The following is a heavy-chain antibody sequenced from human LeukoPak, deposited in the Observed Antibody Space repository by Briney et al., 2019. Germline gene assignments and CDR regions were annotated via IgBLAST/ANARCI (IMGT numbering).Heavy chain of an antibody. Sequence: SETLSLTCTVSGGSISSYHWSWIRQPPGKGLEWIGYIYYSGSTNYNPSLKSRVTISVDTSKNQFSLKLSSVTAADTAVYYCARGRHAGYYYDSSGNWFDPWGQGTLVTVSS. CDR1: GGSISSYH. CDR3: ARGRHAGYYYDSSGNWFDP. CDR2: IYYSGST. D-gene: IGHD3-22*01. V-gene: IGHV4-59*12. J-gene: IGHJ5*02.